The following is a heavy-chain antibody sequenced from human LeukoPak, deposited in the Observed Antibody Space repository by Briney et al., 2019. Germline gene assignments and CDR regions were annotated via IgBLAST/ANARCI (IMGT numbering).Heavy chain of an antibody. CDR3: LSLDYDILTGSPQG. V-gene: IGHV3-73*01. J-gene: IGHJ4*02. CDR2: IRSQANSYAT. D-gene: IGHD3-9*01. CDR1: GFTFTNAW. Sequence: PGGSLRLSCAASGFTFTNAWMSWVRQAPGEGLEWVGRIRSQANSYATAYAASVKGRFTISRDDSDNTAYLQMSSLTTEDTAVYYCLSLDYDILTGSPQGWGQGTLVTVSS.